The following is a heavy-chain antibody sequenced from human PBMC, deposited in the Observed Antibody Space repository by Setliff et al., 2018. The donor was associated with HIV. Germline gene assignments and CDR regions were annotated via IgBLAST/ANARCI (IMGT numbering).Heavy chain of an antibody. D-gene: IGHD6-19*01. J-gene: IGHJ4*02. CDR3: ARHGPANGWSGH. CDR2: IYYSGNT. CDR1: GGSISSYF. Sequence: SETLSLTCTVSGGSISSYFWSWIRQPPGKGLEWIGYIYYSGNTKYNPSLKSRIYISIDTSKNQFFLKLNSVTAADTAVYYCARHGPANGWSGHWGQGTLVTVSS. V-gene: IGHV4-59*01.